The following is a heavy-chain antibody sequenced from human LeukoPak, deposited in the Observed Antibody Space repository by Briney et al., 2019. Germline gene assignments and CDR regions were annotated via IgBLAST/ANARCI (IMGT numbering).Heavy chain of an antibody. CDR1: GGSISSSTYY. Sequence: PSETLSLTCNVSGGSISSSTYYWGWIRRPPGKGLEWVGSIYYSGSTYYNPSLKSRVTISVDTSKNQFSLKLSSVTAADTAVYYCARGPTTVTTDRIFDSWGQGTLVTVSS. J-gene: IGHJ4*02. CDR3: ARGPTTVTTDRIFDS. D-gene: IGHD4-17*01. V-gene: IGHV4-39*07. CDR2: IYYSGST.